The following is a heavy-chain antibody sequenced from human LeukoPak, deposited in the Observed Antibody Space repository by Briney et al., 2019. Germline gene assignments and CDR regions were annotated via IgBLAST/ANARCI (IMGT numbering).Heavy chain of an antibody. CDR3: AKASGTYDFWNFDP. D-gene: IGHD3-3*01. Sequence: PGCSLTLSCAASGFTFSSYAMSWVRQAPGKGLEWVSAISGSRGSTYYADSAKGRFTISRDNSKNTLYLQMNSLRAEDTAVYYCAKASGTYDFWNFDPWGQGTLVTVSS. CDR1: GFTFSSYA. V-gene: IGHV3-23*01. CDR2: ISGSRGST. J-gene: IGHJ5*02.